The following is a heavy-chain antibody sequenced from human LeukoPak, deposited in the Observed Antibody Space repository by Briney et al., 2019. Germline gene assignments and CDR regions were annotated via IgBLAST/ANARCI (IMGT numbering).Heavy chain of an antibody. D-gene: IGHD4-17*01. Sequence: PGGSLRLSCAASGFTFSSYSMNWVRQAPGKGLEWVSSISSSSSYIYYADSVKGRFTISRDNAKNSLYLQMNSLRAEDTAVYYCARATVTMRRNDAFDIWGQGTMVTVSS. CDR1: GFTFSSYS. CDR3: ARATVTMRRNDAFDI. J-gene: IGHJ3*02. CDR2: ISSSSSYI. V-gene: IGHV3-21*01.